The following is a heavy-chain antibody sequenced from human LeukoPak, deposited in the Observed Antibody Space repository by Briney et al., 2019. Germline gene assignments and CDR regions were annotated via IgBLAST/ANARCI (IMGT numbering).Heavy chain of an antibody. J-gene: IGHJ4*02. CDR3: ARDIAVARGAYDY. CDR1: GYTFTSYD. CDR2: MNPNSGNT. Sequence: ASVKVSCKASGYTFTSYDINWERQATGQGLEWMGWMNPNSGNTGYAQKFQGRVTMTRNTSISTAYMELSSLRSEDTAVYYCARDIAVARGAYDYWGQGTLVTVSS. V-gene: IGHV1-8*01. D-gene: IGHD6-19*01.